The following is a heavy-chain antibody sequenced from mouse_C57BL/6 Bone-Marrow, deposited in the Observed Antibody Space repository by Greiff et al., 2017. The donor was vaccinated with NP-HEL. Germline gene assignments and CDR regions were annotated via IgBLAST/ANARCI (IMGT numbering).Heavy chain of an antibody. D-gene: IGHD2-4*01. CDR2: INPNNGGT. Sequence: EVKLQESGPELVKPGASVKMSCKASGYTFTDYNMHWVKQSHGKSLEWIGYINPNNGGTSYNQKFKGKATLTVNKSSSTAYMELRRLTSEDSAVYYCARPSYDYDGVYAMDYWGQGTSVTVSS. CDR3: ARPSYDYDGVYAMDY. CDR1: GYTFTDYN. V-gene: IGHV1-22*01. J-gene: IGHJ4*01.